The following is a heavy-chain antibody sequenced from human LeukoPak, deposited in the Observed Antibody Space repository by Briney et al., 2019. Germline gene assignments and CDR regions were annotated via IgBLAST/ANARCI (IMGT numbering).Heavy chain of an antibody. CDR1: GFTFSSYS. Sequence: GGSLRLSCAASGFTFSSYSMNWVRQAPGKGLEWVSSISSSSSYIYYADSVKGRFTISRDNAKNTLYLQMSSLRDEDTAVYYCAKNNDYGGSYWYFDLWGRGTLVTVSS. CDR3: AKNNDYGGSYWYFDL. J-gene: IGHJ2*01. CDR2: ISSSSSYI. D-gene: IGHD4-23*01. V-gene: IGHV3-21*01.